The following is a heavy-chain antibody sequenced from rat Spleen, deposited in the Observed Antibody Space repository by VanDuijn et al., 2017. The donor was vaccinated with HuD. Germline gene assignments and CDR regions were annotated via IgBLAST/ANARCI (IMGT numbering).Heavy chain of an antibody. V-gene: IGHV2S30*01. D-gene: IGHD1-4*01. Sequence: QVQLKESGPGLVQPSQTLSLTCTVSGFSLTDYSVHWVRQPPGKGLEWMGRMRYDGDTYYNSALKSRLSISRDTSKSQVFLKLNILQTEDTANYYGARDENGYVNLWFAYCGQGTLVTVSS. J-gene: IGHJ3*01. CDR2: MRYDGDT. CDR1: GFSLTDYS. CDR3: ARDENGYVNLWFAY.